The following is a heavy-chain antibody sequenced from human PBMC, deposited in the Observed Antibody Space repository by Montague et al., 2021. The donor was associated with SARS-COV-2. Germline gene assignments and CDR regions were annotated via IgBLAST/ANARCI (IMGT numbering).Heavy chain of an antibody. CDR2: IYTSGST. Sequence: TLSLTCTVSGGSISSGSYYWTWIRQPAGQGLEWIGRIYTSGSTNYNPSLKSRVTISVDRSKNQFSLKLSSVTAADTAVYYCACEDANGSYWLRGMDVWGQGTTVTVSS. CDR1: GGSISSGSYY. J-gene: IGHJ6*02. D-gene: IGHD1-26*01. V-gene: IGHV4-61*02. CDR3: ACEDANGSYWLRGMDV.